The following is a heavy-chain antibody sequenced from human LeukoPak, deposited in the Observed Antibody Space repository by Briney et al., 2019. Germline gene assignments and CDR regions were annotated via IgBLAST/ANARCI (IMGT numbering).Heavy chain of an antibody. CDR1: GFTFSDYY. CDR2: ISSSGSTI. V-gene: IGHV3-11*04. Sequence: GGSLRLSCAASGFTFSDYYMSWISQAPGKGLEWVSYISSSGSTIYYADSVKGRFTISRDNAKNSLYLQMNSLRAEDTAVYYCATSGYSVNFDYWGQGTLVTVSS. CDR3: ATSGYSVNFDY. D-gene: IGHD5-18*01. J-gene: IGHJ4*02.